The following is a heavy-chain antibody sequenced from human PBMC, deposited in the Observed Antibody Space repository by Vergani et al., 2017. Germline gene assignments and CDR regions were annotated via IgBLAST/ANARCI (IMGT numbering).Heavy chain of an antibody. CDR3: ARAGDCDWPLIRYWFDP. Sequence: QVQLVQSGSELKKPGASVKVSCKASGYTFTSYAMYGVRQAPGQGLEWMGWINTNTGNPTYAQGFTGRFVFSLDTSVSTAYLQISSLKAEDTAVYYCARAGDCDWPLIRYWFDPWGQGTLVTVSS. CDR2: INTNTGNP. CDR1: GYTFTSYA. V-gene: IGHV7-4-1*02. D-gene: IGHD3-9*01. J-gene: IGHJ5*02.